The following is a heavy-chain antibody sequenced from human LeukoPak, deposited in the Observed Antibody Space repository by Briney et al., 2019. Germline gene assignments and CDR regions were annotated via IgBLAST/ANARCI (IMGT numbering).Heavy chain of an antibody. CDR2: IYHSGDT. D-gene: IGHD6-6*01. J-gene: IGHJ4*02. V-gene: IGHV4-38-2*02. Sequence: PSETLSLTCAVSGYSISSGYYWGWIRQPPGKGLEWIGTIYHSGDTYYNPSLKSRLTISVDTSKNQFSLRLTSVAAADTAVYYRARDRGRATYSSSSGYWGQGTLVTVSS. CDR1: GYSISSGYY. CDR3: ARDRGRATYSSSSGY.